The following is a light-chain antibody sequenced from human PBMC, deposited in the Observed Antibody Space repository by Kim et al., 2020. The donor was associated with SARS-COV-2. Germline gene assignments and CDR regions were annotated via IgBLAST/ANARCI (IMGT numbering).Light chain of an antibody. Sequence: ASVGDRVTMTCRASQGISNFLAWFQQRPGKAPKSLIYDASSLQTGVPSKFSGNGSGTDFTLTISRLQPEDFASYYCQQYHSYPITFGQGTRLEIK. CDR1: QGISNF. CDR3: QQYHSYPIT. CDR2: DAS. V-gene: IGKV1-16*02. J-gene: IGKJ5*01.